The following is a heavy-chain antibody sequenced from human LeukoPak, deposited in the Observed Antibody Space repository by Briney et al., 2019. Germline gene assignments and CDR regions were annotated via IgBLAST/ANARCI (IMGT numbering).Heavy chain of an antibody. V-gene: IGHV3-21*01. CDR2: ISTSSSYI. CDR1: GFTFSRNS. J-gene: IGHJ4*02. CDR3: ARGGVGVTLISWSDY. D-gene: IGHD1-26*01. Sequence: GGSLRLSCAVSGFTFSRNSMNWVRQAPGKGLEWVSSISTSSSYIYYADSVKGRFTISRDNARNPLYLQMNSLRAEDTAVYYCARGGVGVTLISWSDYWGQGTLVTDSS.